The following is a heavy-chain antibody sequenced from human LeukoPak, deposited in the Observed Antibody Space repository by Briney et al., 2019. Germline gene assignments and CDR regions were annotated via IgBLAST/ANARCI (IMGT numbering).Heavy chain of an antibody. CDR1: RGTFRSYA. CDR2: IIPIFGTA. V-gene: IGHV1-69*13. CDR3: ARVAAAGTSDY. Sequence: SVKVSCKASRGTFRSYAISWGRQAPGQGLEWMGGIIPIFGTANYAQKFQGRVTITADESTSTAYMEPSSLRSEDTAVSYCARVAAAGTSDYWGQGTLVTVSS. J-gene: IGHJ4*02. D-gene: IGHD6-13*01.